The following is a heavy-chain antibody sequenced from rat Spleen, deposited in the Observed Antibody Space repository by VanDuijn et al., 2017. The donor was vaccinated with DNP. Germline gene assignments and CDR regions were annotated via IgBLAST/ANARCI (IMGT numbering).Heavy chain of an antibody. V-gene: IGHV5S13*01. CDR2: ITNSGGNS. Sequence: EVQLVESGGGLVQPGKSLKLSCAASGFTFSNYAMAWVRQAPTKGLEWVASITNSGGNSYYRDSVKGRFTISRDNAQNTLTLQISKLDSDDTAIYYCVREAFGVDFWGQGVMVTVSS. CDR1: GFTFSNYA. CDR3: VREAFGVDF. J-gene: IGHJ2*01. D-gene: IGHD4-3*01.